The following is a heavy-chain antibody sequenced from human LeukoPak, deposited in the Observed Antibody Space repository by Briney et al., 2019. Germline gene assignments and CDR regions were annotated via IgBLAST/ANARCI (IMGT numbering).Heavy chain of an antibody. D-gene: IGHD2-2*01. CDR3: ARVRITRANWFDP. CDR1: GFTFSGYW. Sequence: PGGSLRLSCAASGFTFSGYWMVWVRQAPGKGLVLVSRILSDGSSTSYADSVKGRFTISRDIAKNTLYLQMNSLRAEDTAVYYCARVRITRANWFDPWGQGTLVTVSS. CDR2: ILSDGSST. J-gene: IGHJ5*02. V-gene: IGHV3-74*01.